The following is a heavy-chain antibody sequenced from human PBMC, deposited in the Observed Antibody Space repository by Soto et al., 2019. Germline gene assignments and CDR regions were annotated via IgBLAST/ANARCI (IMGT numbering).Heavy chain of an antibody. V-gene: IGHV1-69*12. J-gene: IGHJ5*02. Sequence: QVQLVQSGAEVKKPGSSVKVSCKASGGTFSSYAISWVRQAPGQGLEWMGGIIPIFGTANYAQKFQGRVTITADESTSTAYMELSSLRSEDTAVYCCAREGHGITFGGVIVNWFDPWGQGTLVTVSS. CDR1: GGTFSSYA. CDR2: IIPIFGTA. CDR3: AREGHGITFGGVIVNWFDP. D-gene: IGHD3-16*02.